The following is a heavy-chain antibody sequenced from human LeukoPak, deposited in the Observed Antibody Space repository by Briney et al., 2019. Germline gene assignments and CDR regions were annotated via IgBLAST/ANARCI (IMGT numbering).Heavy chain of an antibody. V-gene: IGHV3-23*01. Sequence: QPGGSLRLSCAASGFTFSSYAMSWVRQAPGKGLEWVSAISGSGGSTYYADSVKGRFTISRGNSKNTLYLQMNSLRAEDTAVYYCARGYKAVAATLDYWGQGTLVTVSS. CDR3: ARGYKAVAATLDY. D-gene: IGHD2-15*01. CDR1: GFTFSSYA. J-gene: IGHJ4*02. CDR2: ISGSGGST.